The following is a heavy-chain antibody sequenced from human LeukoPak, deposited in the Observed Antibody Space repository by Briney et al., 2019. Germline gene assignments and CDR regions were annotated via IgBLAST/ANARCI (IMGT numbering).Heavy chain of an antibody. J-gene: IGHJ4*02. Sequence: PGGSLRLSCTASGFTFGDYAMSWFRQAPGKGLEWIGQIFHSGSTSYSPSLKSRVTISVDKSKNQFSLKLTSVTAADTAVYYCAKGTSSGWYYFDYWGQGTLVTVSS. CDR1: GFTFGDYA. D-gene: IGHD6-19*01. CDR3: AKGTSSGWYYFDY. V-gene: IGHV4-34*01. CDR2: IFHSGST.